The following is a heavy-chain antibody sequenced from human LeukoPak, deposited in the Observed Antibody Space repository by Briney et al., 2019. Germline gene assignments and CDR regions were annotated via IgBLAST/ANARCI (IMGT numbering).Heavy chain of an antibody. Sequence: SETLSLTCTVSGGSISSGGYYWGWIRQHPGKGLEWIGYIYYSGSTYYNPSLKSRVTISVDTSKNQFSLKLSSVTAADTAVYYCARDDSSSTNFDYWGQGTLVTVSS. D-gene: IGHD6-13*01. CDR3: ARDDSSSTNFDY. V-gene: IGHV4-31*03. CDR2: IYYSGST. CDR1: GGSISSGGYY. J-gene: IGHJ4*02.